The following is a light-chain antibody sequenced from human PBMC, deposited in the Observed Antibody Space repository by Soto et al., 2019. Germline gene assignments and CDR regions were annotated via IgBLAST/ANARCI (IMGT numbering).Light chain of an antibody. J-gene: IGLJ2*01. CDR1: SSNIGAGYD. CDR3: QSYDSSLTV. V-gene: IGLV1-40*01. Sequence: QSVLTQPPSVSGAPGQRVTISCTGSSSNIGAGYDVHWYQQLPGTAPKLLIFGNNNRPSGVPDRFSGSKSGTSASLAIPGLQAEDEADYYCQSYDSSLTVFGGGTKLTVL. CDR2: GNN.